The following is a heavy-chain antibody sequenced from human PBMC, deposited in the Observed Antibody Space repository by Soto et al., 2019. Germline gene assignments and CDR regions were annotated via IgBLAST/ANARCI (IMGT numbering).Heavy chain of an antibody. D-gene: IGHD3-22*01. Sequence: ASVKVSCKASGYTFTSYGISWVRQAPGQGLEWMGWISAYNGNTNYAQKLQGRVTMTTDTSTSTAYMELRSLRSDDTAVYYCARDLLPYYYDSSGYPSDAFDIWGQGTMVTVSS. CDR2: ISAYNGNT. CDR3: ARDLLPYYYDSSGYPSDAFDI. V-gene: IGHV1-18*01. J-gene: IGHJ3*02. CDR1: GYTFTSYG.